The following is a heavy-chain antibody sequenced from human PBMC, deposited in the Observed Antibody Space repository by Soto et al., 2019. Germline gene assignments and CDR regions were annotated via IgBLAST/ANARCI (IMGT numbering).Heavy chain of an antibody. CDR3: ARDFAYFDS. CDR2: VYHTGRT. CDR1: GGSFKSGSYS. D-gene: IGHD3-3*01. J-gene: IGHJ4*02. V-gene: IGHV4-61*01. Sequence: PSETLPLTCTVSGGSFKSGSYSWSWIQQPPGKGLEWIGYVYHTGRTSYNPSLKSRVSISMDTSKNQFSLNLDSVTAADTAVYFCARDFAYFDSWGQGTLVTVSS.